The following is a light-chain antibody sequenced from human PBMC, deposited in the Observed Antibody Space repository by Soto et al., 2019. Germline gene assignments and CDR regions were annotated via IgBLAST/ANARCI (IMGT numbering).Light chain of an antibody. CDR3: KQSYSPPIP. J-gene: IGKJ3*01. V-gene: IGKV1-39*01. CDR2: DAS. Sequence: DIQMSQSQSSLSASVVDRVTITCQASQNINNYLNWYQQKPGRAPKLLIYDASNLEAGVPSRFSGSGSGTDFTLTISSLQPEDFATDYCKQSYSPPIPSGPRAKVDIK. CDR1: QNINNY.